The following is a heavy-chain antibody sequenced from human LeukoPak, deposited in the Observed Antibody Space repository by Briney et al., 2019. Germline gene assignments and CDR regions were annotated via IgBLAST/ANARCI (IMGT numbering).Heavy chain of an antibody. CDR1: GFTFSNFW. CDR3: AGDGRYGAGTSDY. Sequence: GGSLRLSCAASGFTFSNFWMSWVRQAPGRGLECVANIKQDGSEKNYVDSVKGRFTISRDNAENSLSLQMNSLRAEDTAIYFCAGDGRYGAGTSDYWGQGALVTVSS. J-gene: IGHJ4*02. D-gene: IGHD3-10*01. CDR2: IKQDGSEK. V-gene: IGHV3-7*01.